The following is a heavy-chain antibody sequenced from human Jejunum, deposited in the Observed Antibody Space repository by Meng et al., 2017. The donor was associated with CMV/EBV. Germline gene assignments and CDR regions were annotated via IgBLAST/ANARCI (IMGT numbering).Heavy chain of an antibody. J-gene: IGHJ4*02. CDR2: ISSSSSNT. CDR1: GFSFSDHY. V-gene: IGHV3-11*06. Sequence: QVQLVESGGGLVKPGGSLRLCCAASGFSFSDHYMSWIRKAPGKGLEWVSYISSSSSNTKYAESVRGRFTVSRDNAKNSLYLQMDSLRVDDTAVYYCARGLQPAQRTDVFAYWGQGSLVTVSS. D-gene: IGHD1-14*01. CDR3: ARGLQPAQRTDVFAY.